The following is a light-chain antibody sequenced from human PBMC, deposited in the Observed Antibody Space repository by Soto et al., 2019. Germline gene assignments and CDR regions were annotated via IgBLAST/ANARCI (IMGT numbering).Light chain of an antibody. V-gene: IGKV1-5*01. CDR2: DAS. Sequence: DIQMTQSPSTLSASVGDRVTITCRASQSISSWLAWYQQKPGKAPKLLIYDASSLESGVPSRFRGSGSGTEFTLTFSTLQPADFATYDCQQYNSYSWTFGQGTQVEIK. CDR1: QSISSW. CDR3: QQYNSYSWT. J-gene: IGKJ1*01.